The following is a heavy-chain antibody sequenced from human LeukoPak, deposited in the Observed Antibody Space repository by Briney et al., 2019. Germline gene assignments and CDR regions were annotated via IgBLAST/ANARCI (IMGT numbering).Heavy chain of an antibody. D-gene: IGHD3-22*01. V-gene: IGHV3-30*02. CDR3: LVVVYDY. CDR1: GFSLSRFG. J-gene: IGHJ4*02. Sequence: PGGSLRLSCAASGFSLSRFGMHWVRQAPGKGLEWVSFVRYDGSTEHYADSVKGRFTISRDNSKNTLYLQMNSLRAEDTAVYYCLVVVYDYWGQGTLVTVSS. CDR2: VRYDGSTE.